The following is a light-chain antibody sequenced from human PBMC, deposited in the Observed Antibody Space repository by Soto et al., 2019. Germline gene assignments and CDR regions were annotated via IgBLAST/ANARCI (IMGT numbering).Light chain of an antibody. CDR2: RNN. J-gene: IGLJ2*01. Sequence: QAVVTQPPSASGTPGQRVTISCSGSSSNIGSNYVYWYQQLPGTAPKLLIYRNNQRPSGVPDRFSGSKSGTSASLAISGLRSEDEADCYCAAWDDSLSAHVVFGGGTKLTVL. V-gene: IGLV1-47*01. CDR1: SSNIGSNY. CDR3: AAWDDSLSAHVV.